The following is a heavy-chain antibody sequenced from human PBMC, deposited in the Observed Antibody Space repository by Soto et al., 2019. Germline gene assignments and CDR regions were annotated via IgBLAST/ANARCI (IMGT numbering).Heavy chain of an antibody. Sequence: QVQLVQSGAEVKKPGSSVKVSCKASGGTVSNSTISWLRQAPGQGLEWMGGIIPIFGPAIYARKFRGRVTITADESTSTAYMELSTVRSEDTAVYYCGRGSSWTKVEYWGQGTLVTVSS. V-gene: IGHV1-69*01. J-gene: IGHJ4*02. CDR1: GGTVSNST. CDR3: GRGSSWTKVEY. CDR2: IIPIFGPA. D-gene: IGHD2-15*01.